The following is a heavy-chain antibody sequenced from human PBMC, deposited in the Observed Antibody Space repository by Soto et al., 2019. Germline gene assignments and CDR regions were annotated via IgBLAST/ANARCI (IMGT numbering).Heavy chain of an antibody. CDR1: GGPFGTSA. CDR2: IIPVFDKA. J-gene: IGHJ3*01. CDR3: ARLRRDWGDAFDL. Sequence: QVQLVQSGADVKKPGSSVKVSCKTSGGPFGTSAISWVRQAPAQGLEWMGAIIPVFDKANYAQKFQGRMTVTADDTTDTVFMRLRSVRSEEHAVDFGARLRRDWGDAFDLWGLGTFVTVSS. V-gene: IGHV1-69*01. D-gene: IGHD3-16*01.